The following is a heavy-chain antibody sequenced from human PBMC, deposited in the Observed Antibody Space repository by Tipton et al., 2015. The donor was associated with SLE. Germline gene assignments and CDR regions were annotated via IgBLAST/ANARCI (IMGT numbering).Heavy chain of an antibody. D-gene: IGHD2-2*01. CDR1: GGSISSSNW. CDR3: ASLGYCSSTSCSDY. V-gene: IGHV4-4*02. CDR2: IYYSGST. J-gene: IGHJ4*02. Sequence: TLSLTCAVSGGSISSSNWWSWVRQPPGKGLEWIGEIYYSGSTNYNPSLKSRVTISVDTSKNQFSLKLSSVTAADTAVYYCASLGYCSSTSCSDYWGQGTPVTVSS.